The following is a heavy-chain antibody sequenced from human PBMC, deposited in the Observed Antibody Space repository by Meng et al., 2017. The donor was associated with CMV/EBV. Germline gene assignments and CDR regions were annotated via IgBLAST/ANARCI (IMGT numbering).Heavy chain of an antibody. CDR1: GFTFDDYA. D-gene: IGHD4-23*01. CDR3: AKDLGYGCNSWYGMDV. V-gene: IGHV3-9*01. J-gene: IGHJ6*02. CDR2: ISWNSGSI. Sequence: SLKISCAASGFTFDDYAMHWVRQAPGKGLEWVSGISWNSGSIGYADSVKGRFTISRDSAKNSLYLQMNSLRAEDTALYYCAKDLGYGCNSWYGMDVWGQGTTVTVSS.